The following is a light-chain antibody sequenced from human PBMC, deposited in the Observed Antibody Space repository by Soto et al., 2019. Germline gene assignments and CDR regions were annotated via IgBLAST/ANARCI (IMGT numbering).Light chain of an antibody. CDR2: AAS. CDR3: QQYYSYPLIT. V-gene: IGKV1-8*01. Sequence: AILMTQSPSSFSASTGDRFTITCRSSQGISSYLAWYQQKPGKAPKLLIYAASTLQSGVPSRFSGSGSGTDFTLTISCLQSEDFATYYCQQYYSYPLITFGQGTRLEIK. J-gene: IGKJ5*01. CDR1: QGISSY.